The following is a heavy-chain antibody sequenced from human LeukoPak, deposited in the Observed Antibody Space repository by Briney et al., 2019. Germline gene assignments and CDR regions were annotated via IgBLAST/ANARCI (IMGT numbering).Heavy chain of an antibody. Sequence: SETLSLTCAVYGGSFSGYYWSWIRQPPGKGLEWIGEINHSGSTNYNPSLKSRVTISVDTSKNQFSLKLSSVTAADTAVYYCARDAPSGWSRLGYFDYWGQGTLVTVSS. CDR1: GGSFSGYY. J-gene: IGHJ4*02. CDR3: ARDAPSGWSRLGYFDY. CDR2: INHSGST. D-gene: IGHD6-19*01. V-gene: IGHV4-34*01.